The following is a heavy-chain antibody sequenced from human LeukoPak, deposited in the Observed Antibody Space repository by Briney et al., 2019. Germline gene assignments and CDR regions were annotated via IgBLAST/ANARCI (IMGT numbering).Heavy chain of an antibody. CDR1: GGSISSSSYY. D-gene: IGHD1-26*01. J-gene: IGHJ3*01. CDR2: ISYGGNT. CDR3: ARDVLVTSSPDAFDV. Sequence: LSLTCTVSGGSISSSSYYWGWIRQPPGKGLEWIGYISYGGNTYSKPSLKSRVTISLDAPKNQFSLKLTSLTAADTAVYYCARDVLVTSSPDAFDVWGQGTVVRVSS. V-gene: IGHV4-31*03.